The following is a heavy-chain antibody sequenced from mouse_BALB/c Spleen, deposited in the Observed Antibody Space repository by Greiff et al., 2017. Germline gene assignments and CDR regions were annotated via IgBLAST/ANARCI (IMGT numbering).Heavy chain of an antibody. CDR3: ANFWYFDV. CDR2: ISYDGSN. CDR1: GYSITSGYY. J-gene: IGHJ1*01. Sequence: EVKLEESGPGLVKPSQSLSLTCSVTGYSITSGYYWNWIRQFPGNKLEWMGYISYDGSNNYNPSLKNRISITRDTSKNQFFLKLNSVTTEDTATYYCANFWYFDVWGAGTTVTVSS. V-gene: IGHV3-6*02.